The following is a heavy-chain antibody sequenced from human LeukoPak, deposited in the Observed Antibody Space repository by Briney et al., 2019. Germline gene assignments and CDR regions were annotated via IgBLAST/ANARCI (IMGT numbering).Heavy chain of an antibody. CDR2: IYSTGST. Sequence: SETLSLTCTVSGGSISSYYWSWFRQHPRKGLQWIGRIYSTGSTNYNPSLNSRVTMSVDTSKNQFSLRLRSVTAADTAVYYCARQIAPAGTAGFDFWGQGALVTVSS. V-gene: IGHV4-4*07. CDR3: ARQIAPAGTAGFDF. CDR1: GGSISSYY. D-gene: IGHD6-13*01. J-gene: IGHJ4*02.